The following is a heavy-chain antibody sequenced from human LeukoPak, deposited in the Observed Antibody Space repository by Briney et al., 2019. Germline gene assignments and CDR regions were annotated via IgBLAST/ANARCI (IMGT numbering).Heavy chain of an antibody. J-gene: IGHJ4*02. CDR1: GYTFTSYA. D-gene: IGHD3-3*01. CDR2: INAGNGNT. CDR3: ARDPTIFGVVDDDY. Sequence: ASAKVSCKASGYTFTSYAMHWVRQAPGQRLEWMGWINAGNGNTKYSQKFQGRVTITRDTSASTAYMELSSLRSEDTAVYYCARDPTIFGVVDDDYWGQGTLVTVSS. V-gene: IGHV1-3*01.